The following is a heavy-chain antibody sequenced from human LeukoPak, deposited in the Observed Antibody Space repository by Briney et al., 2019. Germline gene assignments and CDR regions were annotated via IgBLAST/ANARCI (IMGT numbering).Heavy chain of an antibody. CDR3: ATAGGDGSRMGFDP. V-gene: IGHV3-74*01. CDR1: GFNFSRYW. D-gene: IGHD2-15*01. CDR2: ISADGSVA. J-gene: IGHJ5*02. Sequence: PGGSLRLSCADSGFNFSRYWMHWVRQTPGKGLVWVSCISADGSVARYADSVKGRFTISRDNTKSTLYLQKHSLKAEDTAVYYCATAGGDGSRMGFDPWGQGTLVTVSS.